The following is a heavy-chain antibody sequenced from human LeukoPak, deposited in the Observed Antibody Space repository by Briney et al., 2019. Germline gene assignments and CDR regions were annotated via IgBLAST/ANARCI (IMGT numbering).Heavy chain of an antibody. CDR1: GASMNGHY. CDR2: ISDSGST. V-gene: IGHV4-59*11. CDR3: ARVFRGAVTSNWFDP. D-gene: IGHD3-3*01. Sequence: PSETLSPTCSVSGASMNGHYWTWIRLSPGKGLEWIGYISDSGSTSYNPSLRSRVIMALEASKTEFSLRLNSVTVADTAVYYCARVFRGAVTSNWFDPWGQGTLVSVSP. J-gene: IGHJ5*02.